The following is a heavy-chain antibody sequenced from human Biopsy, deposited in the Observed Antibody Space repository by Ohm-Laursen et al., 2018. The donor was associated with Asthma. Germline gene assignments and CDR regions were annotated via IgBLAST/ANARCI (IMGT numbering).Heavy chain of an antibody. Sequence: ASVKVSCKASGGTFSSYAISWVRQAPGQGLEWMGGIIPIFGIANYAQKFQGRVTITADKSTSTAYMELSSLRSEDTAVYYCAREMRASRGNAFDIWGQGTMVTVSS. V-gene: IGHV1-69*10. J-gene: IGHJ3*02. CDR3: AREMRASRGNAFDI. CDR2: IIPIFGIA. CDR1: GGTFSSYA. D-gene: IGHD5-12*01.